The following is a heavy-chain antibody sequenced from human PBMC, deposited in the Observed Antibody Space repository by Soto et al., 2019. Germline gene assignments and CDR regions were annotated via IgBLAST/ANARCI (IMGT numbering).Heavy chain of an antibody. CDR3: AREGFGELLGPFGI. CDR2: ISYDGSNK. J-gene: IGHJ3*02. V-gene: IGHV3-30-3*01. CDR1: GFTFSSYA. Sequence: GGSLRLSCAASGFTFSSYAMHWVRQAPGKGLEWVAVISYDGSNKYYADSVKGRFTISRDNSKNTLYLQMNSLRAEDTAVYYCAREGFGELLGPFGIWGQGTMVPVSS. D-gene: IGHD3-10*01.